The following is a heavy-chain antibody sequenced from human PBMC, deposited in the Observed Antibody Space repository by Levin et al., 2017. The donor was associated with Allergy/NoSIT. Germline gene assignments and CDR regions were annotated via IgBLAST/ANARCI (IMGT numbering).Heavy chain of an antibody. CDR1: GFTFSSSA. V-gene: IGHV3-30-3*01. J-gene: IGHJ4*02. CDR3: AIPGPYYYDSSGYYTPPGDY. D-gene: IGHD3-22*01. Sequence: LSLPCAASGFTFSSSAMHWVRQAPGKGLEWVAVISYDGSNKYYADSVKGRFTISRDNSKNTLYLQMNSLRAEDTAVYYCAIPGPYYYDSSGYYTPPGDYWGQGTLVTVSS. CDR2: ISYDGSNK.